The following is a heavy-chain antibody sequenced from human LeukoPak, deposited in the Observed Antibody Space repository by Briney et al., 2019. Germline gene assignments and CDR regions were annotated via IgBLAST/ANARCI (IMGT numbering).Heavy chain of an antibody. CDR3: TRVGDRDRRYSYGYLDP. D-gene: IGHD5-18*01. Sequence: GGSLRLSCTASGFTFGDYAMSWFRQAPGKGLEWVGFIRSKAYGGTTEYAASVKGRFTISRDDSNSIAYLQMNSLKTEDTAVYYCTRVGDRDRRYSYGYLDPWGQGTLVTVSS. J-gene: IGHJ5*02. CDR2: IRSKAYGGTT. V-gene: IGHV3-49*03. CDR1: GFTFGDYA.